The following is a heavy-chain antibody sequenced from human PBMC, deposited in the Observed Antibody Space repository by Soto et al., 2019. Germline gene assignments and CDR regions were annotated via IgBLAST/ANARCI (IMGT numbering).Heavy chain of an antibody. V-gene: IGHV3-30-3*02. D-gene: IGHD2-21*01. CDR3: AKNPGRPLWRFCDY. Sequence: QVRLMESGGGVVQPGRSLRLSCAASGFTFSSYTVHWVRQAPGKGLEWVAVISHDGNNKYYADSVKGRFTISRDNSKNILSLQMNNLRPEDTAVYYCAKNPGRPLWRFCDYWGQGTLVTVSS. CDR2: ISHDGNNK. CDR1: GFTFSSYT. J-gene: IGHJ4*02.